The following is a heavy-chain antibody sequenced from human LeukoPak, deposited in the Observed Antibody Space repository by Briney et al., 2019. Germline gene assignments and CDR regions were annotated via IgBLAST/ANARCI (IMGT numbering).Heavy chain of an antibody. CDR1: GYTFTSYY. CDR3: AGGIGGPGSPPLGGMDV. V-gene: IGHV1-46*01. D-gene: IGHD3-10*01. J-gene: IGHJ6*02. CDR2: INPSGGST. Sequence: ASVKVSCKASGYTFTSYYMHWVRQAPGQGLEWMGIINPSGGSTSYAQKFQGRVTMTRDTSTSTVYMELSSLRSEDTAVYYCAGGIGGPGSPPLGGMDVWGQGTTVTVSS.